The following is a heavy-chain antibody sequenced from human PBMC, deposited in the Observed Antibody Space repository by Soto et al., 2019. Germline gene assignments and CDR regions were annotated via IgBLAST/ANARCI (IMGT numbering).Heavy chain of an antibody. V-gene: IGHV4-31*03. J-gene: IGHJ3*02. CDR2: IYYSGST. CDR1: GGSISSGVYY. CDR3: ARGITMVRGRAFDI. Sequence: SETLSLTCTVSGGSISSGVYYWSWIRQHPGKGLEWIGYIYYSGSTYYNPSLKSRVTISVDTSKNQFSLKLSSVTAADTAVYYCARGITMVRGRAFDIWGQGTMVTVSS. D-gene: IGHD3-10*01.